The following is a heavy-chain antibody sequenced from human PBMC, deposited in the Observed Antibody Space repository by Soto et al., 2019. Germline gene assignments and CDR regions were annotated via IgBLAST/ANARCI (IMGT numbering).Heavy chain of an antibody. CDR2: IYRTGST. CDR3: ASRDPGTSVDY. V-gene: IGHV4-4*02. CDR1: GGSFTSNNW. Sequence: SETLSLTCAVSGGSFTSNNWWTWVRQPPGQGLEWIGEIYRTGSTNYNPSLKSRVTISLDKSENQFSLKVTSLTAADTAVYYCASRDPGTSVDYWGQGALVTVSS. D-gene: IGHD1-7*01. J-gene: IGHJ4*02.